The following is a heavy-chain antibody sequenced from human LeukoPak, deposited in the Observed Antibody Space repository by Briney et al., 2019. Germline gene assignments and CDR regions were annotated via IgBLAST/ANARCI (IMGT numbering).Heavy chain of an antibody. D-gene: IGHD6-19*01. J-gene: IGHJ4*02. CDR1: GYTFTSYA. CDR2: INAGNGNT. Sequence: ASVKVSCKASGYTFTSYAMHWVRQAPGQRLEWMGWINAGNGNTKYSQKFQGRVTITRDTSASTAYMELSSLRSEDTAVYYCARDLSGWNARGGDYWGQGTLVTVSS. V-gene: IGHV1-3*01. CDR3: ARDLSGWNARGGDY.